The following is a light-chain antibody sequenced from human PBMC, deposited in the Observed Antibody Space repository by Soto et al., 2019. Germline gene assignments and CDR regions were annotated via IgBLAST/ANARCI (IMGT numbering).Light chain of an antibody. CDR1: SSDVGRYNY. V-gene: IGLV2-11*01. CDR2: DVS. Sequence: QSALTQPRSVSGSPGQSVTISCTGTSSDVGRYNYVSWYQHHPGTAPKVMIYDVSERPSGVPDRFSGSKSGNTASLTISGLQAEDEADYYCCSYAGSPRFVFGSGTKLIVL. CDR3: CSYAGSPRFV. J-gene: IGLJ1*01.